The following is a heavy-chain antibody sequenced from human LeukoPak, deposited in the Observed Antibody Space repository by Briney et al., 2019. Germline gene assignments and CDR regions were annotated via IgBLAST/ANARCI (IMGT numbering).Heavy chain of an antibody. D-gene: IGHD3-3*01. CDR2: IYYSGST. J-gene: IGHJ4*02. CDR1: GGSISSYY. Sequence: LETLSLTCTVSGGSISSYYWSWIRQPPGKGLEWIGYIYYSGSTNYNPSLKSRVTISVDTSKNQFSLKLSSVTAADTAVYYCARRSFGVAKYYFDYWGQGTLVTVSS. CDR3: ARRSFGVAKYYFDY. V-gene: IGHV4-59*08.